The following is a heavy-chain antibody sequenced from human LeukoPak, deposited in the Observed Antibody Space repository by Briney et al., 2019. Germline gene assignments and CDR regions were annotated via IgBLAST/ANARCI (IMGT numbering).Heavy chain of an antibody. J-gene: IGHJ4*02. V-gene: IGHV4-39*01. CDR1: GGSISSSSYY. D-gene: IGHD2-2*01. CDR2: IYYSGST. Sequence: PSETLSLTCTVSGGSISSSSYYWGWIRQPPGKGLEWIGSIYYSGSTYYNPSLKSRVTISVDTSKNQFSLKLSSVTAADTAVYYCARRSRSSLNFDYWGQGTLVTVSS. CDR3: ARRSRSSLNFDY.